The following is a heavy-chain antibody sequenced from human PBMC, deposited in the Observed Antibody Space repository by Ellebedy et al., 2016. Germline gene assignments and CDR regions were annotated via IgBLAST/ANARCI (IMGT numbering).Heavy chain of an antibody. CDR1: GYTFTSYY. D-gene: IGHD2-8*02. Sequence: ASVKVSCKPSGYTFTSYYMHWVRQAPGQGLEWMGIINPSGGNPNYAQKFQGRLTMTRDTSTNTVYMELSSLRSEDTAIYYCARESPSSTGFDYWGQGTLVTVSS. V-gene: IGHV1-46*01. J-gene: IGHJ4*02. CDR2: INPSGGNP. CDR3: ARESPSSTGFDY.